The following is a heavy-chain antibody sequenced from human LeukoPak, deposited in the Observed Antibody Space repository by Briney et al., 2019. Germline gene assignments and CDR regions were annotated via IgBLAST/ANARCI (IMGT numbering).Heavy chain of an antibody. Sequence: KSSETLSLTCTVSGGSISSYYWSWIRQPAGKGLEWIGRIYTSGSTNYNPSLKSRVTMSVDTSKNQFSLKLSSVTAADTAVYYCAKATYGSGSYNWFDPWGQGTLVTVSS. V-gene: IGHV4-4*07. D-gene: IGHD3-10*01. CDR1: GGSISSYY. CDR3: AKATYGSGSYNWFDP. J-gene: IGHJ5*02. CDR2: IYTSGST.